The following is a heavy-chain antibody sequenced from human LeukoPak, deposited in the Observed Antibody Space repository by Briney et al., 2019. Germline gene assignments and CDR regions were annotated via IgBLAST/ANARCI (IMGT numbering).Heavy chain of an antibody. CDR2: IIPTLGIA. V-gene: IGHV1-69*04. CDR3: ARDTGYYYDSSGYPSTDAFDI. Sequence: ASVKVSCKASGGTFSSYAISWVRQAPGQGLEWMGRIIPTLGIANYAQKFQGRVTITADKSTSTAYMELSSLRSEDTAVYYCARDTGYYYDSSGYPSTDAFDIWGQGTMVTVSS. D-gene: IGHD3-22*01. CDR1: GGTFSSYA. J-gene: IGHJ3*02.